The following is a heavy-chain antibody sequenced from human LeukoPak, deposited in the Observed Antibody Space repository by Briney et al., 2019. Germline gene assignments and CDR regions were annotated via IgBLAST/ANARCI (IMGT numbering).Heavy chain of an antibody. Sequence: PGGSLRLSCAASGFTFSSYWMGWVRQAPGKRLEWVANMNIDGSEKYYADSAKGRFTISRDNARNSVYLQMNSLRVEDTAVYYCARDGRVGATDFDYWGQGTLVTVSS. D-gene: IGHD1-26*01. CDR1: GFTFSSYW. J-gene: IGHJ4*02. CDR2: MNIDGSEK. CDR3: ARDGRVGATDFDY. V-gene: IGHV3-7*01.